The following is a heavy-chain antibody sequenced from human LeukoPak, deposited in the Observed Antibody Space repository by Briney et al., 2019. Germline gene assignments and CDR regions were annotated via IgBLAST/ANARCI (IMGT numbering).Heavy chain of an antibody. Sequence: LRLSCAASGFTFSSYAMSWVRQHPGKGLEWIGYIYYSGSTYYNPSLKSRVTISVDTSKNQFSLKLSSVTAADTAVYYCARDTYYYDSSGYSEVTLPDYWGQGTLVTVSS. CDR2: IYYSGST. CDR3: ARDTYYYDSSGYSEVTLPDY. D-gene: IGHD3-22*01. J-gene: IGHJ4*02. CDR1: GFTFSSYA. V-gene: IGHV4-31*02.